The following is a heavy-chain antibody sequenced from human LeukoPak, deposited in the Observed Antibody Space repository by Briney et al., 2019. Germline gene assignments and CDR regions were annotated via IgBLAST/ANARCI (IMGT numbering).Heavy chain of an antibody. CDR2: ISGSGGTT. D-gene: IGHD6-13*01. CDR1: GFTFSSYT. J-gene: IGHJ4*02. V-gene: IGHV3-23*01. Sequence: PGGSLRLSCAASGFTFSSYTMTWVRQAPGKGLEWVSVISGSGGTTYYADSVKGWFTISRDNSKNTLYLQMNSLRAEDTALYYCAKGRTGYIPDFWGQGTLVTVAS. CDR3: AKGRTGYIPDF.